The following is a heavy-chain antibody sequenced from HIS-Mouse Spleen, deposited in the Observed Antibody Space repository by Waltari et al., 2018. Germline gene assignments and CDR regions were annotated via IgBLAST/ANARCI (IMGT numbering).Heavy chain of an antibody. Sequence: QVQLVQSGAEVKKPGASVKVSCKASGYTFTSYDINWVRQATGQELEWRGQKHHNSENTGCEQEFQVRVTMTRNTSISTAYMELSILRSEDTAVYYCARWEYCSGGSCQSAVDIWGQGTMVTVSS. J-gene: IGHJ3*02. CDR1: GYTFTSYD. V-gene: IGHV1-8*01. D-gene: IGHD2-15*01. CDR2: KHHNSENT. CDR3: ARWEYCSGGSCQSAVDI.